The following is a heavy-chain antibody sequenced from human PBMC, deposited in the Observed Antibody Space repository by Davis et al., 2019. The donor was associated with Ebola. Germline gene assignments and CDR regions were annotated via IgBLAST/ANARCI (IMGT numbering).Heavy chain of an antibody. CDR3: AKDHTAEPNYGALTFDY. J-gene: IGHJ4*02. D-gene: IGHD4/OR15-4a*01. CDR1: GFTFSSYW. Sequence: PGGSLRLSCAASGFTFSSYWMSWVRQAPGKGLEWVANIKQDGSEKYYVDSVKGRFTISRDNAKNSLYLQMNSLRAEDTAVYYCAKDHTAEPNYGALTFDYWGQGTLVTVSS. CDR2: IKQDGSEK. V-gene: IGHV3-7*01.